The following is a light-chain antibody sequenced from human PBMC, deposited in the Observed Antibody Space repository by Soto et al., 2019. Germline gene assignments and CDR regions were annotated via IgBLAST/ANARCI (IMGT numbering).Light chain of an antibody. CDR1: SSNIGGNS. J-gene: IGLJ1*01. V-gene: IGLV1-44*01. CDR3: AVWDDSLHGLV. Sequence: QPVLTQPPSASGTPGQRVTISCSGSSSNIGGNSVSWCQQLPGTAPKLLIHTDIQRPSGVPDRFSGSKSGTSASLAITGLQPEDEADYYCAVWDDSLHGLVFGTGTKLTVL. CDR2: TDI.